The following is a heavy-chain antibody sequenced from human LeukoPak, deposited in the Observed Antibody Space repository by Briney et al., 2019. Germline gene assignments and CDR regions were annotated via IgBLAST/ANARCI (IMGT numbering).Heavy chain of an antibody. D-gene: IGHD6-19*01. CDR3: ARDPGSGGNLDY. V-gene: IGHV1-2*02. CDR2: INPNSGGT. J-gene: IGHJ4*02. CDR1: GYTFTGYY. Sequence: ASVKVSCKASGYTFTGYYMHWVRQAPGQGLEWMGWINPNSGGTNYAQKFQGRVTMTRDTSISTAYMELSRLRSDDTAVYYCARDPGSGGNLDYWGQGTLVTVSS.